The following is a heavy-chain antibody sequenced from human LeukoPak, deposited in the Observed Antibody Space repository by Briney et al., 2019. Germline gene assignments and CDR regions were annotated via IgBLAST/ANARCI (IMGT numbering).Heavy chain of an antibody. Sequence: SETLSLTCTVSGGSISSHYWSWIRQFPGKGLEWIGYIFYSGTTKYNPSLKSRVTIFVDTSKSQFSLNLTSVTAADTAVYYCVANLVAVFHYWGQGALVTVSP. CDR3: VANLVAVFHY. V-gene: IGHV4-59*03. J-gene: IGHJ4*02. CDR2: IFYSGTT. D-gene: IGHD1-7*01. CDR1: GGSISSHY.